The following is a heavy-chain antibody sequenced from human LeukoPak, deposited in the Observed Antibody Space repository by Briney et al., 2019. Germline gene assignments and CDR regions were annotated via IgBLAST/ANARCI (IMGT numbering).Heavy chain of an antibody. CDR3: GRENWGGKWGEKQTDAFDI. CDR1: GFTSSNYW. D-gene: IGHD7-27*01. J-gene: IGHJ3*02. Sequence: GGSLRLSCAASGFTSSNYWMHWVRQAPGKGLVWVSRINGDGGRTSYADSVKGRFTISRDNAKNTLYLQMNSLRAEDTAAYYCGRENWGGKWGEKQTDAFDIWGQGTTVTVSS. CDR2: INGDGGRT. V-gene: IGHV3-74*01.